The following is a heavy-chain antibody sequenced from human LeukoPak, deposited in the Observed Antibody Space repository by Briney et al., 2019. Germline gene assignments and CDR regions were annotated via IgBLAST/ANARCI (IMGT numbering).Heavy chain of an antibody. CDR3: ARDTDGSLDY. J-gene: IGHJ4*02. D-gene: IGHD1-26*01. Sequence: GGSLRLSCAASGFTFSDYWMSWVRQAPGKGLEWVANIKEDGSEEYYVDSVRGRFSISRDNAKNSLYLQMNSLRADDTAVYYCARDTDGSLDYWGQGILVTVAS. CDR2: IKEDGSEE. V-gene: IGHV3-7*01. CDR1: GFTFSDYW.